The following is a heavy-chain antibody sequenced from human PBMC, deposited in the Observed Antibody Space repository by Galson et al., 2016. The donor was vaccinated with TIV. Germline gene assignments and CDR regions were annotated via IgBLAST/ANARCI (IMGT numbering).Heavy chain of an antibody. D-gene: IGHD2-15*01. V-gene: IGHV3-NL1*01. J-gene: IGHJ6*02. CDR2: ISDGGNT. Sequence: LRLSCAASGFTFSYCGMHWVRQAPGRGLEWVSLISDGGNTYYSDSVRGRFTISRDNSKNTLYLQMSSMRAEDTAVYYCARDRVVDATYYYYYYGMDVWGQGTTVTVSS. CDR3: ARDRVVDATYYYYYYGMDV. CDR1: GFTFSYCG.